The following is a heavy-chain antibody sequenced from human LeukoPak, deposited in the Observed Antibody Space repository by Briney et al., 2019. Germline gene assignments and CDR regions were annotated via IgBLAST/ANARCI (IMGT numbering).Heavy chain of an antibody. Sequence: SETLSLTCSVSGGPISSSSYYWGWIRQPPGKGLEWIGYIYYTGSTYYNPSLKSRVTISVDTSKNQFSLKLRSVTAADTAVYYCARDNYYDTAGYTDYWGQGTLVTVSS. D-gene: IGHD3-22*01. J-gene: IGHJ4*02. CDR3: ARDNYYDTAGYTDY. CDR2: IYYTGST. V-gene: IGHV4-39*07. CDR1: GGPISSSSYY.